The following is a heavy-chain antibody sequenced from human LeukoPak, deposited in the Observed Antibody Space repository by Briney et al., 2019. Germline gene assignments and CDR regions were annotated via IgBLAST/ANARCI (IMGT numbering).Heavy chain of an antibody. J-gene: IGHJ5*02. CDR2: ISSSSYI. CDR1: GFTFSSYS. D-gene: IGHD6-19*01. CDR3: ARDSGWYPRVGWFDP. V-gene: IGHV3-21*01. Sequence: PGGSLRLSCAASGFTFSSYSMNWVRQAPGKGLEWVSSISSSSYIYYADSVKGRFTISRDNAKNSLYLQMNSLRAEDTAVYYCARDSGWYPRVGWFDPWGQGTLVTVSS.